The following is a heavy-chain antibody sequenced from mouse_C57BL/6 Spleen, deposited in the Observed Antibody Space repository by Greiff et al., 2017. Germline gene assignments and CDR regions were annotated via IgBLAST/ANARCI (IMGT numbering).Heavy chain of an antibody. D-gene: IGHD2-4*01. CDR2: IYPNYGTT. J-gene: IGHJ4*01. CDR3: ASIYYDYDGGAMDY. Sequence: VQLQQSGPELVKPGASVKISCKASGYSFTNFNMNWVKQRNGKGLEWIGVIYPNYGTTSYNKKFKGKATLTVDQSSSTAYMQLNSLTSEDSAVYYCASIYYDYDGGAMDYWGQGTSVTVSS. CDR1: GYSFTNFN. V-gene: IGHV1-39*01.